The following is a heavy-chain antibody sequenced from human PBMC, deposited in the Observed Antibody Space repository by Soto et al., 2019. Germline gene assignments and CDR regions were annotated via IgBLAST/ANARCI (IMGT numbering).Heavy chain of an antibody. CDR1: GFTFGDFA. V-gene: IGHV3-23*01. CDR3: AKGIIRGSSFTVSLGTFFYHYGMDV. Sequence: GGSLRLSCAASGFTFGDFAMHWVRQAPGKGLEWVAAVNVDGGTTWYAGSVKGRFTVSRDNVKNMTFLQMNSLRAGDAAAYFCAKGIIRGSSFTVSLGTFFYHYGMDVWGQGTTVTVSS. D-gene: IGHD3-3*01. CDR2: VNVDGGTT. J-gene: IGHJ6*02.